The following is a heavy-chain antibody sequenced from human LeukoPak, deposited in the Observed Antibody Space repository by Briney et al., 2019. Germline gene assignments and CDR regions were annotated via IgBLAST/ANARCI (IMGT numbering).Heavy chain of an antibody. CDR2: ISSSGSII. CDR1: RLTFSDYY. J-gene: IGHJ6*02. Sequence: GGSLRLSCAASRLTFSDYYMSWIRQAPGKGLEWVSYISSSGSIIYYADSLKGRFTISSDNAKNSLYLQMNSLRAEDTAVYYCARDTCSGGSCYPNYYYYYGMDVWGQGNTVTVSS. CDR3: ARDTCSGGSCYPNYYYYYGMDV. D-gene: IGHD2-15*01. V-gene: IGHV3-11*01.